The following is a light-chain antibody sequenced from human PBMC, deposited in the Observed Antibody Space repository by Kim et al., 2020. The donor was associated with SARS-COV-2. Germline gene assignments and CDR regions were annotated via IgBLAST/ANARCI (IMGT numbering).Light chain of an antibody. V-gene: IGKV1-16*01. J-gene: IGKJ4*01. CDR2: AAS. Sequence: GSVGDRVTFTGRANQGINNHLAWFQQKSENAPRYLIYAASTFQGGVSSRFSGIGYGTDFTLTISSLQPEDFATYYCQQYSRFPLTFGGGTKVDI. CDR1: QGINNH. CDR3: QQYSRFPLT.